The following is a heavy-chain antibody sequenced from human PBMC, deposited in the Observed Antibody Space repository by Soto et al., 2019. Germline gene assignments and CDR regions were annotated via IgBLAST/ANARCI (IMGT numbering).Heavy chain of an antibody. Sequence: QVQLVESGGGVVQPGRSLRLSCAASGFTFSSYGMHWVRQAPGKGLEWVAVISYDGSNKYYADSVKGRFTISRDNSKNTLYLEMNSLRAEDTAGYYCAKGTVGSYYYYYGMDVWGQGTTVTVSS. D-gene: IGHD1-26*01. CDR2: ISYDGSNK. CDR3: AKGTVGSYYYYYGMDV. V-gene: IGHV3-30*18. CDR1: GFTFSSYG. J-gene: IGHJ6*02.